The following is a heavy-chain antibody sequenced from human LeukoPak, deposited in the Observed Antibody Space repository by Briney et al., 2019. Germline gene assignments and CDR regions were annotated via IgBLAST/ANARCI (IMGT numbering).Heavy chain of an antibody. V-gene: IGHV4-59*01. J-gene: IGHJ3*02. D-gene: IGHD3-22*01. Sequence: PSETLPLTCNVSGASISDYYWTWIRQPPGKGLEWIGYIYYSGSTNYNPSLKSRVTISVDTSKNQFSLKLSSVTAADTAVYYCAREGDYYDSSGTPTDIWGQGTMVTVSS. CDR2: IYYSGST. CDR1: GASISDYY. CDR3: AREGDYYDSSGTPTDI.